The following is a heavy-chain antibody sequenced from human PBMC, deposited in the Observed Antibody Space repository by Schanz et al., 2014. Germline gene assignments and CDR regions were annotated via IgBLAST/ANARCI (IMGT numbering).Heavy chain of an antibody. Sequence: QVQLVQSGAEVRKPGASVKVSCKASGYTFSSYGLNWVRQAPGQGLEWMGWISAYTNNTNYAQKVQGRVTMTTDTSTGTAYMELRSLRSDDTAVYYCARDRRRYCSTASSLHDNWFDPWGQGTLVIVSS. J-gene: IGHJ5*02. CDR3: ARDRRRYCSTASSLHDNWFDP. CDR2: ISAYTNNT. V-gene: IGHV1-18*01. D-gene: IGHD2-2*01. CDR1: GYTFSSYG.